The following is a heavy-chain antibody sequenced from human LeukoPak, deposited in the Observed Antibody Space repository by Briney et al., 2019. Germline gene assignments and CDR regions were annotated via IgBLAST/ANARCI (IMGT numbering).Heavy chain of an antibody. CDR2: IYYSGST. CDR3: ARTSYDSSGYYFDY. V-gene: IGHV4-59*01. CDR1: GGSISSYY. J-gene: IGHJ4*02. Sequence: SETLSLTCTVAGGSISSYYWSLIRQPPGKGLEWIGYIYYSGSTNYNPSLKSRVTISVDTSKNQFSLKLSSVTAADTAVYYCARTSYDSSGYYFDYWGQGTLVTVSS. D-gene: IGHD3-22*01.